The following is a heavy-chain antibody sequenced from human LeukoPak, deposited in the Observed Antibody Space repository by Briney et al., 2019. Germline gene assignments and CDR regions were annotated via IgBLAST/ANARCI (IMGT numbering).Heavy chain of an antibody. J-gene: IGHJ3*02. CDR3: ARGSDAFDI. CDR1: GGPINSSHYY. CDR2: IYYSGTT. Sequence: SETLSLTCTVSGGPINSSHYYWGWIRQPPGKGLEWIGNIYYSGTTYYNPSLKSRISISVDTSKNQFSLKLSSVTAADTAEYYCARGSDAFDIWGQGTMVTVSS. V-gene: IGHV4-39*01.